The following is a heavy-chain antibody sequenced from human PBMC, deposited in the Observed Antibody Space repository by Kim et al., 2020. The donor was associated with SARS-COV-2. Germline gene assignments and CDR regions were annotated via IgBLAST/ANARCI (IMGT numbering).Heavy chain of an antibody. CDR3: AREDYGDTDPYFDY. V-gene: IGHV3-30*04. D-gene: IGHD4-17*01. J-gene: IGHJ4*02. CDR1: GFTFSSYA. Sequence: GGSLRLSCAASGFTFSSYAMHWVRQAPGKGLEWVAVISYDGSNKYYADSVKGRFTISRDNSKNTLYLQMNSLRAEDTAVYYCAREDYGDTDPYFDYWGQGTLVTVSS. CDR2: ISYDGSNK.